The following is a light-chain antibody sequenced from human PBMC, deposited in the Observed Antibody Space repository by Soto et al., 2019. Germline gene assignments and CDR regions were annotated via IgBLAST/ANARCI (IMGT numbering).Light chain of an antibody. Sequence: QSGPTPPASVSGTPGQSITISCNGTNSDARYYNLVSWYQQQPGKAPKLVIYKGSERPSGVSNRFSGSKSGNTASLTISGLQAEDEADYYCCSYAGSITFYVFGTGTKVTVL. J-gene: IGLJ1*01. CDR3: CSYAGSITFYV. CDR2: KGS. CDR1: NSDARYYNL. V-gene: IGLV2-23*01.